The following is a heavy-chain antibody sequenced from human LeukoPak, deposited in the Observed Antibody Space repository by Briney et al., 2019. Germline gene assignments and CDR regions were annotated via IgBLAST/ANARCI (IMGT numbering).Heavy chain of an antibody. J-gene: IGHJ5*02. CDR2: IKSKTDGGTT. CDR1: GFTFSSYW. CDR3: TTVVVVPAAMIPTLHNWFDP. D-gene: IGHD2-2*01. V-gene: IGHV3-15*01. Sequence: GGSLRLSCAASGFTFSSYWMSWVRQAPGKGLEWVGRIKSKTDGGTTDYAAPVKGRFTISRDDSKNTLYLQMNSLKTEDTAVYYCTTVVVVPAAMIPTLHNWFDPWGQGTLVTVSS.